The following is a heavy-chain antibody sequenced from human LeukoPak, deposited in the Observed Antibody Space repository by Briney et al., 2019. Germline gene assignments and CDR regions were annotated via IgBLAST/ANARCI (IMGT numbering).Heavy chain of an antibody. V-gene: IGHV4-39*07. CDR3: ARGGAAAMSYYYYMDV. Sequence: SETLSLTCTVSGGSISSSSYYWGWIRQPPGKGLEWIGSIYYSGSTYYNPSLKSRVTISVDTSKNQFSLKLSSVTAADTAVYYCARGGAAAMSYYYYMDVWGKGTTVTVSS. CDR1: GGSISSSSYY. D-gene: IGHD2-2*01. J-gene: IGHJ6*03. CDR2: IYYSGST.